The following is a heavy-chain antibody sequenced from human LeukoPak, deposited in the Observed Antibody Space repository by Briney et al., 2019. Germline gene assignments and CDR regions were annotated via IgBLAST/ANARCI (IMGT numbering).Heavy chain of an antibody. J-gene: IGHJ4*02. CDR3: ARVLHQLTPAAIGY. CDR1: GYTFTGYY. Sequence: ASVKVSCKASGYTFTGYYIHWVRQAPGQGLEWMGWINPNSGVTDYAEKFQGRVTVTRDTPISTAYLELSSLRSDDTAVYYCARVLHQLTPAAIGYWGQGTLVTVSS. D-gene: IGHD2-2*02. CDR2: INPNSGVT. V-gene: IGHV1-2*02.